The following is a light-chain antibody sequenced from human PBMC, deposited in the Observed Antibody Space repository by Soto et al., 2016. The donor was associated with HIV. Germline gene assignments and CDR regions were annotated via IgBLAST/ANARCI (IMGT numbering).Light chain of an antibody. J-gene: IGLJ1*01. Sequence: SSELIQDPVVSVALGQTVKITCQGDSVTSYYVSWYQQKPGQAPRLVIYGKNNRPSGRIPDRLSGSSSGNTASLTITGAQAEDEADYYCNSRYTSDSHHYVFGTGTKVTV. CDR1: SVTSYY. V-gene: IGLV3-19*01. CDR3: NSRYTSDSHHYV. CDR2: GKN.